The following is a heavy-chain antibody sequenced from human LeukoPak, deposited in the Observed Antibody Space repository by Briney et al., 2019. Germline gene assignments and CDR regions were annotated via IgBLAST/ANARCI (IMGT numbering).Heavy chain of an antibody. V-gene: IGHV4-39*07. CDR3: ASLKPTGSRGHFDY. Sequence: SETLSLTCTVSGGSISSSSYYWGWIRQPPGKGLEWIGSIYYSGSTNYNPSLKSRVTISVDTSKNQFSLKLSSVTAADTAVYYCASLKPTGSRGHFDYWGQGTLVTVSS. CDR1: GGSISSSSYY. J-gene: IGHJ4*02. D-gene: IGHD3-10*01. CDR2: IYYSGST.